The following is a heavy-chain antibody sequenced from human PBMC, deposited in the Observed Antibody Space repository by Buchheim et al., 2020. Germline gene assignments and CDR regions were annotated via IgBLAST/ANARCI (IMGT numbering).Heavy chain of an antibody. V-gene: IGHV3-23*01. CDR1: GFTFSSYA. Sequence: VQLLESGGGLVQPGGTLRLSCAASGFTFSSYALSWVRQAPGKGLEWVSTISDSAGSTYYADSVKGRFTISRDNSKITLFLQMNSLRDGVRAVYYCAKVRSASPFYYAMDVWGQGTT. J-gene: IGHJ6*02. CDR3: AKVRSASPFYYAMDV. CDR2: ISDSAGST.